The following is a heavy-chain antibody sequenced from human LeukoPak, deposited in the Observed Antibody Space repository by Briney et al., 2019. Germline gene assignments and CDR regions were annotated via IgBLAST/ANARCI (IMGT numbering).Heavy chain of an antibody. V-gene: IGHV4-34*01. CDR1: GGSFSGYY. Sequence: SETLSLTCAVYGGSFSGYYWSWIRQPPGKGLEWIGEINHSGSTNYNPSLKSRVTISVDTSKNQFSLKLSSVTAADTAVYYCARRRGSSWYPYYYYMDVWGKGTTVTISS. CDR2: INHSGST. J-gene: IGHJ6*03. D-gene: IGHD6-13*01. CDR3: ARRRGSSWYPYYYYMDV.